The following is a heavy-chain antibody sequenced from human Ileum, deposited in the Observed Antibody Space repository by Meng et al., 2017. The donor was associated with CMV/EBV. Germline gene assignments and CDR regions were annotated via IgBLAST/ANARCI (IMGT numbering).Heavy chain of an antibody. CDR1: GYAFRNYG. Sequence: ASVKVSCKASGYAFRNYGISWVRQAPGQGLEWMAWISGYNGDTKFAQRLQGRVTMTTDTSTSTAYMELWSLTSDDTAIYYCSRDVPSMTMAGGIDYWGQGTLVTVSS. D-gene: IGHD6-19*01. J-gene: IGHJ4*02. CDR3: SRDVPSMTMAGGIDY. V-gene: IGHV1-18*01. CDR2: ISGYNGDT.